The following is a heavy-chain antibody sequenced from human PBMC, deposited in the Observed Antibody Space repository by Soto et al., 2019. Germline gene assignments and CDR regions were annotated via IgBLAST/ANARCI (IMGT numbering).Heavy chain of an antibody. J-gene: IGHJ4*02. Sequence: ASVKVSCKASGYTFSSYGITWVRQAPGQGLEWMGWISADNGNTKYAQKLQGRLTMTTDTSTRTAYMELNSLRADDTAVYFCARRSLDKGLDYWGQGTLVTVSS. CDR3: ARRSLDKGLDY. D-gene: IGHD3-22*01. CDR2: ISADNGNT. CDR1: GYTFSSYG. V-gene: IGHV1-18*01.